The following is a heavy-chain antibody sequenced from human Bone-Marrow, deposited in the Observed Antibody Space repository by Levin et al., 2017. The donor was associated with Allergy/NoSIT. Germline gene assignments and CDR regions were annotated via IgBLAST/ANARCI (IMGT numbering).Heavy chain of an antibody. J-gene: IGHJ4*02. CDR2: IYSSGRT. V-gene: IGHV3-53*01. CDR1: GVTVSNNY. Sequence: GESLKISCAASGVTVSNNYMNWVRQAPEKGLEWVSLIYSSGRTNYADSVKGRFTISRDGSKNMVYLQMNNLRVEDTAVYYCTRGANRDGGWGPGTLVTVSS. CDR3: TRGANRDGG. D-gene: IGHD5-24*01.